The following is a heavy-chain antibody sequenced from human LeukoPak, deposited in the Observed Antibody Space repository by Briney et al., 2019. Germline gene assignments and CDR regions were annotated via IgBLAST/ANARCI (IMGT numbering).Heavy chain of an antibody. J-gene: IGHJ4*02. V-gene: IGHV4-38-2*02. D-gene: IGHD3-9*01. CDR1: GYSISSGYY. CDR3: ARGAGYYHFDY. CDR2: IYYSGST. Sequence: SETLSLTCTVSGYSISSGYYWGWIRQPPGKELEWIGSIYYSGSTYYNPSLKSRVTISVDTSKNQFSLKLSSVTAADTAVYYCARGAGYYHFDYWGQGTLVTVSS.